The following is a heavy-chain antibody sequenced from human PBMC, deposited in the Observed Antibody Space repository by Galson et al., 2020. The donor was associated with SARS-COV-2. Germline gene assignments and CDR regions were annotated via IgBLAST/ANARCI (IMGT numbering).Heavy chain of an antibody. Sequence: GGSLRLSCAASGFTFSSYSMNWVRQAPGKGLEWVSYISSSSSTIYYADSVKGRFTISRDNAKNSLYLQMNSLRAEDTAVYYCARGNVVIRYWGQGTLVTVSS. V-gene: IGHV3-48*01. D-gene: IGHD2-2*01. CDR1: GFTFSSYS. J-gene: IGHJ4*02. CDR2: ISSSSSTI. CDR3: ARGNVVIRY.